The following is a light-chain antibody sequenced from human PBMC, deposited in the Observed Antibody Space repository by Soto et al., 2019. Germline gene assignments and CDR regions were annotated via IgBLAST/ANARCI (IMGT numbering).Light chain of an antibody. CDR3: QQRSNWPPLT. CDR1: QSVSSY. Sequence: EIVLTQSPATLSLSPGARATLSCRASQSVSSYLAWYQQKPGQAPRLLIYDASNRDTGIPARFSGSGSGTDFTLTISSREAEDVAVYYCQQRSNWPPLTFGGGTKVEIK. CDR2: DAS. V-gene: IGKV3-11*01. J-gene: IGKJ4*01.